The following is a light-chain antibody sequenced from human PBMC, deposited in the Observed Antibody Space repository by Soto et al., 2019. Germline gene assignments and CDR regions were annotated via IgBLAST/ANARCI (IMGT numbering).Light chain of an antibody. CDR1: NSYVGAYKY. J-gene: IGLJ1*01. CDR3: SSYTSTITQV. Sequence: VLTQPVYMSCSPSRSITISCSGTNSYVGAYKYVSWYQQHPGKAPKLMIYEVSNRPSGVSNRFSGSKSGNTASVTNSGLQAEDEANYYCSSYTSTITQVLGTGTKVTVL. CDR2: EVS. V-gene: IGLV2-14*01.